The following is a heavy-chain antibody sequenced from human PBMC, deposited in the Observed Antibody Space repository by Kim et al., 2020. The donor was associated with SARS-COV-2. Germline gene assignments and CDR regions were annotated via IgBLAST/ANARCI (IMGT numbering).Heavy chain of an antibody. J-gene: IGHJ4*02. CDR2: IRSKAYGGTT. CDR1: GFTFGDYA. CDR3: TRGCEGGYSGYDFWAVADFDY. Sequence: GGSLRLSCTASGFTFGDYAMSWVRQAPGKGLEWVGFIRSKAYGGTTEYAASVKGRFTISRDDSKSIAYLQMNSLKTEDTAVYYCTRGCEGGYSGYDFWAVADFDYWGQGTLVTVSS. V-gene: IGHV3-49*04. D-gene: IGHD5-12*01.